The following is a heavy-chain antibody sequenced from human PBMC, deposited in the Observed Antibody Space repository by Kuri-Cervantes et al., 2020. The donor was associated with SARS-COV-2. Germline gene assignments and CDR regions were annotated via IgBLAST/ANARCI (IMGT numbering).Heavy chain of an antibody. D-gene: IGHD6-6*01. CDR1: GGSISSYY. V-gene: IGHV4-4*07. Sequence: GSLRLSCPVPGGSISSYYWSWIRQPAGKGLEWIGRIYTSGSTNYNPSLKSRVTISVDTSKNQFSLKLSSVTAADTAVYYCARARRAARTPYYYYGMDVWGQGTTVTVSS. CDR3: ARARRAARTPYYYYGMDV. J-gene: IGHJ6*02. CDR2: IYTSGST.